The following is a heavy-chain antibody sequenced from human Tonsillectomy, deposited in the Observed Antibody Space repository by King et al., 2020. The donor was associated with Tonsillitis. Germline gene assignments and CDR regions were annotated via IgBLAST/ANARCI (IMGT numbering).Heavy chain of an antibody. CDR2: IYYSGST. D-gene: IGHD2-15*01. CDR1: GGSISSSSYY. V-gene: IGHV4-39*01. Sequence: QLQESGPGLVKPSETLSLICTVSGGSISSSSYYWGWIRQPPGKGLEWIGSIYYSGSTYYNPTLQSRVTITIATSKNQFSLKVHYMTAADTAVYYCARGKGYCNGGSCPHDPNYYYYYGMDVWGQGTTVTVSS. J-gene: IGHJ6*02. CDR3: ARGKGYCNGGSCPHDPNYYYYYGMDV.